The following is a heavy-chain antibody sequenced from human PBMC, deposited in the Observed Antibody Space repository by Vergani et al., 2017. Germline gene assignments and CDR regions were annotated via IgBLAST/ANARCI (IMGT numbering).Heavy chain of an antibody. Sequence: QLQLQESGPGLVKPSETLSLTCTVSGGSISSSSYYWGWIRQPPGKGLEWIGSIYYSGSTYYNPSLKSRVTISVDTSKNQFSLKLRSVTAADTAVYYCGREPAGTTSGAFDIWGQGTMVTVSS. D-gene: IGHD1-1*01. CDR2: IYYSGST. V-gene: IGHV4-39*07. CDR1: GGSISSSSYY. CDR3: GREPAGTTSGAFDI. J-gene: IGHJ3*02.